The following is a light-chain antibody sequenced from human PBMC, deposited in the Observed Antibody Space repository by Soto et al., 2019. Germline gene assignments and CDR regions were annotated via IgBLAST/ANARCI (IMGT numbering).Light chain of an antibody. CDR2: WAS. CDR3: QQYYSTTLP. Sequence: DIVMTQSPDSLAVSLGERATINCKSSQSVLYSSNNKNYLAWYQQKPGQPPKLLIYWASTRESGVPDRFSGSGSGTYFTLTISSLQAEDVAVYYCQQYYSTTLPFGGGTKVEIK. V-gene: IGKV4-1*01. J-gene: IGKJ4*01. CDR1: QSVLYSSNNKNY.